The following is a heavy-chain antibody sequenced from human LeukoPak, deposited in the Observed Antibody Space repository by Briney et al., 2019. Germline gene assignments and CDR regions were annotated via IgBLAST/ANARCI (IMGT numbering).Heavy chain of an antibody. Sequence: GGSLRLSCAASGFTFSSYAMSWVRQAPGKGLEWVSVIYSGGSTYYADSVKGRFTISRDNSKNTLYLQMNSLRAEDTAVYYCARGIVVPDYWGQGTLVTVSS. CDR1: GFTFSSYA. CDR2: IYSGGST. CDR3: ARGIVVPDY. J-gene: IGHJ4*02. D-gene: IGHD2-21*01. V-gene: IGHV3-53*01.